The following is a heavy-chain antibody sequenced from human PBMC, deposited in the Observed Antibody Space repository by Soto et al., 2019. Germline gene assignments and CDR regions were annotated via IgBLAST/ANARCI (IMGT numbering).Heavy chain of an antibody. D-gene: IGHD1-1*01. J-gene: IGHJ3*02. CDR1: GGTFSSYT. CDR2: IIPILGIA. V-gene: IGHV1-69*02. CDR3: ARVHRGTAFDI. Sequence: ASVKVSCKASGGTFSSYTISWVRQAPGQGLEWMGRIIPILGIANYAQKFQGRVTITADKSTSTAYMELSSLRSEDTAVYYCARVHRGTAFDIWGQGTMVTVSS.